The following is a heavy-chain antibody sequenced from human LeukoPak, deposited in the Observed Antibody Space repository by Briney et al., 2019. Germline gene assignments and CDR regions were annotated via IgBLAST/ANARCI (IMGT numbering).Heavy chain of an antibody. V-gene: IGHV3-43*02. CDR1: GFTFDEHD. D-gene: IGHD1-1*01. CDR2: ISKDGGSK. Sequence: PGGSLRLSCAASGFTFDEHDMFWVRQVPGKGLEWVCLISKDGGSKQYADSVKGRFSASRDNNRNSLSLQMNSLRSEDTALYFCAKRSGAPNNFDYWGQGALVTVSS. J-gene: IGHJ4*02. CDR3: AKRSGAPNNFDY.